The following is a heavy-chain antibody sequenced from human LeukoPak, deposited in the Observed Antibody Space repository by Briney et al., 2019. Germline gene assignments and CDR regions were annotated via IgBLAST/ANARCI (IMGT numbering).Heavy chain of an antibody. J-gene: IGHJ5*02. CDR2: VDYSGNT. Sequence: SETLSLTCTVSGASINNYYWNWVRQPPGKELEWIGNVDYSGNTRHNPSLKSRVTISLDISKNHFSLRLSSVTAADTAVYYCAMQVGIYGDYNNWFDPWGQGARVTVSS. D-gene: IGHD4-17*01. CDR3: AMQVGIYGDYNNWFDP. CDR1: GASINNYY. V-gene: IGHV4-59*08.